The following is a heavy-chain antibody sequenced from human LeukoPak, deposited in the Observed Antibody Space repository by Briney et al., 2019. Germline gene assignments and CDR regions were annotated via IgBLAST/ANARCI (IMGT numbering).Heavy chain of an antibody. Sequence: GGSLRLSCAASGFTFSSYNMNWVRQAPGKGLEWVSSISTSSIYIYYADSVKGRFTISRDNAKNSLYLQMNSLRVEDTAVYYCARARWLQGDFDYWGQGTLVTVSS. D-gene: IGHD5-24*01. V-gene: IGHV3-21*01. CDR3: ARARWLQGDFDY. CDR1: GFTFSSYN. CDR2: ISTSSIYI. J-gene: IGHJ4*02.